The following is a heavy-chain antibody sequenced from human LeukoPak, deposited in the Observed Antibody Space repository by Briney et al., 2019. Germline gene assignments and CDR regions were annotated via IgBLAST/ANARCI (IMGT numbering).Heavy chain of an antibody. CDR1: GFNASSNY. CDR3: ARVGPNILRYGFDS. D-gene: IGHD2/OR15-2a*01. CDR2: IYSGGTT. Sequence: PGGSLRLSRAASGFNASSNYMSWVRQAPGKGLEGVSVIYSGGTTYYADSVKGRFTISRDNPKNSLYLQMNSLRAEDTAVYYCARVGPNILRYGFDSWGQGTLVTVSS. J-gene: IGHJ4*02. V-gene: IGHV3-66*01.